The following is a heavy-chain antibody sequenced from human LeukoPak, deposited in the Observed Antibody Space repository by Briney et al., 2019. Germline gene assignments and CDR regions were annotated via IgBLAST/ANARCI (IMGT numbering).Heavy chain of an antibody. CDR1: GFTFSSYG. CDR3: ARRDGDNERGFDY. J-gene: IGHJ4*02. V-gene: IGHV3-33*01. D-gene: IGHD4-23*01. Sequence: GVSLRLSCAASGFTFSSYGMHWVRQAPGKGLEWVAVKWYDGYKKYYAESVNGRFTISRDNSKNTLYLQMNSLRAEDTAVYYCARRDGDNERGFDYWGQGTLVTVSS. CDR2: KWYDGYKK.